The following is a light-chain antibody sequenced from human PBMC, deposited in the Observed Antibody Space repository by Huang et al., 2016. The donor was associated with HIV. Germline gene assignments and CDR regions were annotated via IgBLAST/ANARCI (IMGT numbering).Light chain of an antibody. CDR1: QSISSY. CDR2: AAS. J-gene: IGKJ1*01. Sequence: DIQLTQSPSSLSASVGDRVTITCRASQSISSYLNWYQQKPGKAPKLLIYAASSLQSGVPSRFSGSGSGTDFTRTISSLQTEDFATYYCQQSYSTPPEGTFGPGTKVEIK. CDR3: QQSYSTPPEGT. V-gene: IGKV1-39*01.